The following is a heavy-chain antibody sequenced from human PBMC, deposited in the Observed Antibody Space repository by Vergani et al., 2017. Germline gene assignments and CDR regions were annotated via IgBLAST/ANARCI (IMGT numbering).Heavy chain of an antibody. Sequence: VQLVESGGGLVKPGGSLRLSCAASGFTFSDYYMSWIRKAPGKGLEWVTYISSSGSTIYYADSVKGRFTISRANAKNSLYLQMNSLRAEDTAVSYCAGQHYDFWSGPYLPLGYWGQGTLVTVSS. D-gene: IGHD3-3*01. CDR2: ISSSGSTI. V-gene: IGHV3-11*01. CDR3: AGQHYDFWSGPYLPLGY. J-gene: IGHJ4*02. CDR1: GFTFSDYY.